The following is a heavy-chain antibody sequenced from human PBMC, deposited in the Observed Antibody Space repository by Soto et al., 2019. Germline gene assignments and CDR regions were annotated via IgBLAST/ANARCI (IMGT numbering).Heavy chain of an antibody. J-gene: IGHJ6*02. Sequence: LRLSCTASGFTFGDYAMSWFRQAPGKGLEWVGFIRSKAYGGTTEYAASVKGRFTISRDDSKSIAYLQMNSLKTEDTAVYYCTREAGYCSSTSCYTEGGGDYYYYYGMDVWGQGTTVTVSS. V-gene: IGHV3-49*03. D-gene: IGHD2-2*02. CDR1: GFTFGDYA. CDR2: IRSKAYGGTT. CDR3: TREAGYCSSTSCYTEGGGDYYYYYGMDV.